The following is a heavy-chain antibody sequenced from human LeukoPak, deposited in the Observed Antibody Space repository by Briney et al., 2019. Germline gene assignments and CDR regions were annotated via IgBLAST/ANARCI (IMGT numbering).Heavy chain of an antibody. CDR3: ARRHAGQWLDYFDY. D-gene: IGHD6-19*01. CDR2: INPVTGAT. Sequence: ASVKVSCKASGYTFTSCFMHWVRQAPGQGLEWMGLINPVTGATTYAQKFQGRVTLTRDTSTSTVYMELSSLTSDDTATYYCARRHAGQWLDYFDYWGQGTLVTVSS. CDR1: GYTFTSCF. V-gene: IGHV1-46*01. J-gene: IGHJ4*02.